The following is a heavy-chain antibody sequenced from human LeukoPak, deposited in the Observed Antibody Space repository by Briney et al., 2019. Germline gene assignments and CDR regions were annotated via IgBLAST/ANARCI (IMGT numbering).Heavy chain of an antibody. J-gene: IGHJ4*02. CDR1: GFTFNIYG. V-gene: IGHV3-23*01. CDR3: AKVWWLTRCFDS. Sequence: GGSLRLSCAASGFTFNIYGMTWVRQAPGKGLEWVSTISGSDSSTYYADSVKGRFTISRDNSKNTLYLQMNSLRAEDTAVYYCAKVWWLTRCFDSWGQGTLVTVSS. CDR2: ISGSDSST. D-gene: IGHD2-8*02.